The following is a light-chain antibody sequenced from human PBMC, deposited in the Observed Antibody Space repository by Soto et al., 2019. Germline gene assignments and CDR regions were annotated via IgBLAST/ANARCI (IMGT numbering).Light chain of an antibody. CDR2: DVT. CDR3: SSYTGSSVVV. V-gene: IGLV2-14*03. Sequence: QSALTQPASVSGSPGQSITISCTGTSSDVGGYNYVSWYQQHPGKAPKLMIFDVTDRPSGVSTRFSGSKSGNTASLTISGLQAEDEADYFCSSYTGSSVVVFGGGTKLTV. CDR1: SSDVGGYNY. J-gene: IGLJ2*01.